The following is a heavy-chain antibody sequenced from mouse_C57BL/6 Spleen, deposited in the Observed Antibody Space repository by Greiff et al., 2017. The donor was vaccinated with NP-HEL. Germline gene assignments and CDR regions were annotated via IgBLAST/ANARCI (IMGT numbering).Heavy chain of an antibody. D-gene: IGHD1-1*01. V-gene: IGHV5-17*01. CDR3: ARNNYYGSSGAMDY. J-gene: IGHJ4*01. Sequence: DVKLVESGGGLVKPGGSLKLSCAASGFTFSDYGMHWVRQAPEKGLEWVAYISSGSSTIYYADTVKGRFTISRDNAKNTLFLQMTSLRSEDTAMYYCARNNYYGSSGAMDYWGQGTSVTVSS. CDR1: GFTFSDYG. CDR2: ISSGSSTI.